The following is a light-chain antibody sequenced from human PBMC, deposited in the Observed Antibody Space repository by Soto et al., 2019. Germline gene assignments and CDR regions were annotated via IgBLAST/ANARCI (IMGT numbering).Light chain of an antibody. Sequence: QSALTQPASVSGSPGQSITISCTGTSSDVGGYNYVSWYQQHPGKAPKLMIYDVSNRPSGVSNRLSGSKSGNTASLTISGLQAEDEADYYCSSYTSSSTSPYVFGTGTKVTVL. CDR3: SSYTSSSTSPYV. CDR2: DVS. J-gene: IGLJ1*01. CDR1: SSDVGGYNY. V-gene: IGLV2-14*01.